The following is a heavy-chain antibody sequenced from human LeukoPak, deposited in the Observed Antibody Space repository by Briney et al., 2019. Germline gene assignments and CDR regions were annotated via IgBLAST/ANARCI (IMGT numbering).Heavy chain of an antibody. V-gene: IGHV3-74*01. Sequence: GGSLRLSCAASGFTFSGYWMHWVRRAPGKGLVWVSRISPDGTTTNYADSAEGRFTISRDNAKNTLYLQMNGLRDEDAAVYYCTRVLAGRSGLMDVWGRGTAITVSS. CDR1: GFTFSGYW. CDR3: TRVLAGRSGLMDV. D-gene: IGHD2-8*02. CDR2: ISPDGTTT. J-gene: IGHJ6*02.